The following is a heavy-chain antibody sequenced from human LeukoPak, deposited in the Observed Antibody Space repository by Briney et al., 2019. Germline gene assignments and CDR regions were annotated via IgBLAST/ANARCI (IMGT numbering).Heavy chain of an antibody. V-gene: IGHV3-23*01. D-gene: IGHD3-22*01. CDR2: ISGSGSI. J-gene: IGHJ4*02. CDR3: AKESYYDGTGFYTG. Sequence: PGGSLRLSCAASGFIFSNYAMSWVRQAPGKGLEWVSRISGSGSIDCSDSVKGRFTISRDNSKNTLYLQMNSLRAEDTAVYYCAKESYYDGTGFYTGWGQGNLVTVSS. CDR1: GFIFSNYA.